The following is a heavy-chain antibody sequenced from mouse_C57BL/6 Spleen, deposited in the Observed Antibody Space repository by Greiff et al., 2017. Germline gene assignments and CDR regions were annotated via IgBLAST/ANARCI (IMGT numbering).Heavy chain of an antibody. CDR2: IDPETGGT. Sequence: QVQLKQSGAELVRPGASVTLSCKASGYTFTDYEMHWVKQTPVHGLEWIGAIDPETGGTAYNQKFKGKAILTADKYSSTAYMELRSLTSEDSSIYYCTRNYGSHYYAMDYWGQGTSVTFST. J-gene: IGHJ4*01. D-gene: IGHD1-1*01. V-gene: IGHV1-15*01. CDR1: GYTFTDYE. CDR3: TRNYGSHYYAMDY.